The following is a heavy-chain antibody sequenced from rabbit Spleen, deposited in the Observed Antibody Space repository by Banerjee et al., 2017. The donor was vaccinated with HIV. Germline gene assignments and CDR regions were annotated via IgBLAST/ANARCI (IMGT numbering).Heavy chain of an antibody. CDR2: IYTTSANT. D-gene: IGHD2-1*01. Sequence: QQQLEESGGGLVKPGGTLTLTCKASGIDFSSFYYMCWVRQAPGKGLELIACIYTTSANTWYASWVNGRFTIPRSISLTTVDLKMSSLTAADTATYFCARGSAAMTMVITGFYFNLWGQGTLVTVS. J-gene: IGHJ4*01. CDR1: GIDFSSFYY. V-gene: IGHV1S43*01. CDR3: ARGSAAMTMVITGFYFNL.